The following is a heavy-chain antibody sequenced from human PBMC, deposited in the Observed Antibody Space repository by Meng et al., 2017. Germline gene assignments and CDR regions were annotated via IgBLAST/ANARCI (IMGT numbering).Heavy chain of an antibody. CDR2: INWNGGST. Sequence: GESLKISCAASGFTFDDYGMSWVRQAPGKGLERVSGINWNGGSTGYADSVKGRFTISRDNAKNSLYLQMNSLRAEDTALYYCARDSGYSSSWSYYYGMDVWGQGTTVTVSS. CDR3: ARDSGYSSSWSYYYGMDV. V-gene: IGHV3-20*04. D-gene: IGHD6-13*01. CDR1: GFTFDDYG. J-gene: IGHJ6*02.